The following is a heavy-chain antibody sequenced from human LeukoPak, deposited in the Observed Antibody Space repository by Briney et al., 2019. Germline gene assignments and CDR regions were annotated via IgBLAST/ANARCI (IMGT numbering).Heavy chain of an antibody. CDR3: VLAPNSNWFDF. D-gene: IGHD2-8*01. CDR2: IHYSGNS. Sequence: PSETLSLTCSVSGDSISGFYWNWIRRSPGKGLEWIGNIHYSGNSNYNPSLKSRVTISIDTSRKQFFLKLSSVTAADTAVYYCVLAPNSNWFDFWGQGTQVTVSS. V-gene: IGHV4-59*08. CDR1: GDSISGFY. J-gene: IGHJ5*01.